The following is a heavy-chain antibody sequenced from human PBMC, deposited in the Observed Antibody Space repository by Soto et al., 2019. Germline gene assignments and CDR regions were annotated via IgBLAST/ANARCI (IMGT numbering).Heavy chain of an antibody. V-gene: IGHV3-30-3*01. CDR3: ARGQRGFDV. CDR1: GFTFSSYA. J-gene: IGHJ6*02. CDR2: ISNDGSNN. Sequence: QVQLVESGGGVVQPGMSLRLSCAVSGFTFSSYAMHWVRQAPGKGLEWVTVISNDGSNNFYADSVKGRFTISRDNSKNTLYLDIDDLRGDDTAVYYCARGQRGFDVWGQGTTVTVS.